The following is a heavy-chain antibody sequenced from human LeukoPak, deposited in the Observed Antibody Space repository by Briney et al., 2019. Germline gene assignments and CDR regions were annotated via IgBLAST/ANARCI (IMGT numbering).Heavy chain of an antibody. CDR2: IKQDGSEK. CDR3: ARELSGGYLYYYYYYMDV. V-gene: IGHV3-7*01. J-gene: IGHJ6*03. Sequence: GGSLRLSCAASGFTFSSYWMSWVRQAPGKGLEWVANIKQDGSEKYYVDSVKGRFTISRDNAKNSLYLQMNSLRAEDTAVYYCARELSGGYLYYYYYYMDVWGKGTTVTVSS. CDR1: GFTFSSYW. D-gene: IGHD3-22*01.